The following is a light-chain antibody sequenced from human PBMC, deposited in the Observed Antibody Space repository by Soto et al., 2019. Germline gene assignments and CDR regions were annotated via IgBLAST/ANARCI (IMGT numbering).Light chain of an antibody. CDR1: QSVSSY. Sequence: EIVLTQSPATLSLSPGERATLSCRASQSVSSYLAWYQQRPGQAPRLLIYDASNRATGIPARFSGSGSGTDFTLSISSLEPEDFAVYYCQQSSNLPRFTFGQGTKLDIK. CDR2: DAS. V-gene: IGKV3-11*01. CDR3: QQSSNLPRFT. J-gene: IGKJ2*01.